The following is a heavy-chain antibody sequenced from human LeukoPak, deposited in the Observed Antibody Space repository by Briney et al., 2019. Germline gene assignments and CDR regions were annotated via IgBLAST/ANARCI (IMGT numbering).Heavy chain of an antibody. J-gene: IGHJ4*02. CDR3: AKDPTHFRVWDDYDTNILSH. CDR2: ISYDGSNK. CDR1: GFTFSSYA. D-gene: IGHD4/OR15-4a*01. Sequence: GGSLRLSCAASGFTFSSYAMHWVRQAPGKGLEWVAVISYDGSNKYYADSVKGRFTISRDNSKNTLYLQMNSLRADDTAVYYCAKDPTHFRVWDDYDTNILSHWGQGTLVTVSS. V-gene: IGHV3-30*04.